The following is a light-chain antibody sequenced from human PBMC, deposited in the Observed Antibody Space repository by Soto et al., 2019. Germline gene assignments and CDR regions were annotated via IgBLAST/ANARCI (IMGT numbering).Light chain of an antibody. V-gene: IGLV1-40*01. CDR2: GNS. J-gene: IGLJ2*01. CDR3: QSYDSSLSGVV. Sequence: QSVLTQPPSVSGAPGQRVTISCTGSSSNIGAGYDVHWYQQLPGTAPKLLIYGNSNRPSGVPDRFSGSKSGTSVSLAITGLQAEDGADYYCQSYDSSLSGVVFGGGTKVTVL. CDR1: SSNIGAGYD.